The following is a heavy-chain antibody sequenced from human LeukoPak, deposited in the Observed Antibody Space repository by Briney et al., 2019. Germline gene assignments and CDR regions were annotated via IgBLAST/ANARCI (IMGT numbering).Heavy chain of an antibody. Sequence: GGSLRLSCAASGFTFSSYSMNWVRRAPGKGLAWVSSISSSTSYIYYADSVKGRFTISRDNAKNSLYLQMNSLRAEDTAVYYCARDRGLRFLEWLRDDAFDIWGQGTMVTVSS. V-gene: IGHV3-21*01. CDR1: GFTFSSYS. CDR3: ARDRGLRFLEWLRDDAFDI. D-gene: IGHD3-3*01. J-gene: IGHJ3*02. CDR2: ISSSTSYI.